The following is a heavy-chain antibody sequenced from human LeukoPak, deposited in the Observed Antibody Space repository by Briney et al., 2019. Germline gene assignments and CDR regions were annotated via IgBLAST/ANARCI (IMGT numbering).Heavy chain of an antibody. J-gene: IGHJ6*03. V-gene: IGHV3-21*01. Sequence: GSLRLSCAASGFTFSSYSMNWVRQAPGKGLEWVSSISSSSSYIYYADSVKGRFTISRDNAKNSLYLQMNSLRAEDTAVYYCARDLRIQQNYYYYYMDVWGKGTTVTVSS. CDR2: ISSSSSYI. CDR1: GFTFSSYS. D-gene: IGHD5-18*01. CDR3: ARDLRIQQNYYYYYMDV.